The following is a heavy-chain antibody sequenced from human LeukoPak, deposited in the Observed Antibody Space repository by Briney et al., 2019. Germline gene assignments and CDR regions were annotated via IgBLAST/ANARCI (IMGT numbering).Heavy chain of an antibody. V-gene: IGHV3-7*01. CDR2: IKQDGSEK. Sequence: PGGSLRLSCAASGFTFSSYWMSWVRQAPGKGLEWVANIKQDGSEKYYVDSVKGRFTISRDNAKNSLYLQMNSLRAEDTAVYYCARASTEDILATMPRKNYWYFDLWGRGTLVTVSS. D-gene: IGHD5-12*01. CDR3: ARASTEDILATMPRKNYWYFDL. J-gene: IGHJ2*01. CDR1: GFTFSSYW.